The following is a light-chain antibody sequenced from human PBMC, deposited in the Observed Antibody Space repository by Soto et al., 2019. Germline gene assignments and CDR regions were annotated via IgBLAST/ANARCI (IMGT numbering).Light chain of an antibody. CDR2: DVS. V-gene: IGKV3D-15*01. CDR1: QSVSSN. CDR3: QQYNNWPFS. Sequence: ELVMTQSPATLSLSPGDSATLSCRASQSVSSNLAWYQQKPGQAPRLLIYDVSNRATGIPDRLSGSGSGTELNLSISGLQSEDFAVYFCQQYNNWPFSCGQGTRLEIK. J-gene: IGKJ5*01.